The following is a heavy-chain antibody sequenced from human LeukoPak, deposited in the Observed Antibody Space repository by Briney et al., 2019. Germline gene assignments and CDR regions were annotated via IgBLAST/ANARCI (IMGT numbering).Heavy chain of an antibody. CDR2: IYHSGST. Sequence: SQTLSLTCAVSGGSISSGGYSWSWIRQPPGKGLEWIGYIYHSGSTYYNPSLKSRVTISVDRSKNQFSLKLNSVTAADTAVYYCARIHRYCSGGACYVLDNWGQGTLVAVSS. J-gene: IGHJ4*02. CDR3: ARIHRYCSGGACYVLDN. CDR1: GGSISSGGYS. V-gene: IGHV4-30-2*01. D-gene: IGHD2-15*01.